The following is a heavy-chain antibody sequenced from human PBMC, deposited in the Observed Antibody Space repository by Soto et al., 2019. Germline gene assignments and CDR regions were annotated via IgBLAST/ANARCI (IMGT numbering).Heavy chain of an antibody. CDR3: AMVDVYVTPSPQDV. V-gene: IGHV1-18*01. D-gene: IGHD3-16*01. Sequence: QVQLVQSRAEVKNPGASVKVSCKASEYTFTRYGIGWARQAPGQGLEWMGWINTYNGNTNYAQNVQGRVTLTTDTSTSTAYMELRSLRSNDTAIYYCAMVDVYVTPSPQDVWGQGTTVIVSS. J-gene: IGHJ6*02. CDR2: INTYNGNT. CDR1: EYTFTRYG.